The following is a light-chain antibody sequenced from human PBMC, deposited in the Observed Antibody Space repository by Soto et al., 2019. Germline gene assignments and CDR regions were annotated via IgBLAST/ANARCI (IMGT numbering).Light chain of an antibody. CDR3: QLYGTSPP. Sequence: ELVLTQSPGSLSLSPGERATLSCKTSQSDGSNFVAWYQHKPGQAPRLLIYASVQRATGIPDRFSGSASETDFTLTINRLEPEDFAVYYCQLYGTSPPFGQGTRLEIK. CDR1: QSDGSNF. J-gene: IGKJ5*01. CDR2: ASV. V-gene: IGKV3-20*01.